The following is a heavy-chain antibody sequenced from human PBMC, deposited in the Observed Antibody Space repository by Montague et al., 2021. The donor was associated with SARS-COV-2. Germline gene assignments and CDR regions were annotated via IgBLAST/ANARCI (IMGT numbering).Heavy chain of an antibody. J-gene: IGHJ6*02. V-gene: IGHV4-38-2*02. Sequence: SETQSLTYTVSGFSISSGYQWGWIRQPPGKGLEWIGRVYHTGSTYYNPSLKSRVTISVDTSKNQFSLKLSSVTAADTAVYYCARDTRIAMLVVVTRYGLDVWGQGTTVTVSS. D-gene: IGHD3-22*01. CDR1: GFSISSGYQ. CDR2: VYHTGST. CDR3: ARDTRIAMLVVVTRYGLDV.